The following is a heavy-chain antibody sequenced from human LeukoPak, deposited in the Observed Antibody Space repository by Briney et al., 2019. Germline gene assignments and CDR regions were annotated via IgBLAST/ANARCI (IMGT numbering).Heavy chain of an antibody. CDR3: ARMRGQQWLVHSWFDP. D-gene: IGHD6-19*01. V-gene: IGHV4-31*03. CDR1: GGSISSGGYY. CDR2: IYYSGST. J-gene: IGHJ5*02. Sequence: PSETLSLTCTVSGGSISSGGYYWSWIRQHPGKGLEWIGYIYYSGSTYYNPSLKSRATISVDTSKNQFSLKLSSVTAADTAVYYCARMRGQQWLVHSWFDPWGQGTLVTVSS.